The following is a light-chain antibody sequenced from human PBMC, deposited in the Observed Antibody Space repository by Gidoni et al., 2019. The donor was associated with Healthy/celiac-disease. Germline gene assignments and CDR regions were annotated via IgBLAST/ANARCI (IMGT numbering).Light chain of an antibody. CDR3: LLSFGGAPWV. Sequence: QAVVTQEPSLTVSPGGPVTLTCGSSTGAVTSGHYPYWFQQKPGQAPRTLIYDTSNKHSWTPARFSGSLLGGKAALTLSGAQPEDEAEYYCLLSFGGAPWVFGGGTKLTVL. CDR2: DTS. V-gene: IGLV7-46*01. J-gene: IGLJ3*02. CDR1: TGAVTSGHY.